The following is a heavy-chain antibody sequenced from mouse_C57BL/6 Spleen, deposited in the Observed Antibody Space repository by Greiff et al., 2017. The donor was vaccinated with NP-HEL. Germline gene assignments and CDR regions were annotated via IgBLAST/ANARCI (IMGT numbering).Heavy chain of an antibody. CDR2: INPNNGGT. J-gene: IGHJ4*01. CDR1: GYTFTDYY. D-gene: IGHD2-3*01. Sequence: EVQLQQSGPELVKPGASVKISCKASGYTFTDYYMNWVKQSHGKSLEWIGDINPNNGGTSYNQKFKGKATLTVDKSSSTAYMELRSLTSEDSAVYYCASWGWGAMDYWGQGTSVTVSS. CDR3: ASWGWGAMDY. V-gene: IGHV1-26*01.